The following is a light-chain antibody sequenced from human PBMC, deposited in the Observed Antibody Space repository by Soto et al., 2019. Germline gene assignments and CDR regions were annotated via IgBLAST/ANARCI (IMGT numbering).Light chain of an antibody. CDR2: GAS. J-gene: IGKJ3*01. V-gene: IGKV1-39*01. CDR3: QMSYSRSTSA. Sequence: DMQMTQSPSSLSASVGDRVTITCRTSQSINNNLNWFQQKPGKAPKLLIYGASNLHSGVPSRFSGSGSGTDFSLTISGLQPEDFATYYCQMSYSRSTSAFGPGTKVDIK. CDR1: QSINNN.